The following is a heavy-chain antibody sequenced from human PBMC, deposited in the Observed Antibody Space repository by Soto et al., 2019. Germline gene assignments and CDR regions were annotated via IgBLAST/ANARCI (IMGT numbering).Heavy chain of an antibody. CDR3: SKSGAAAEDDSLDV. V-gene: IGHV4-30-4*01. CDR1: GGSTRSGNFF. D-gene: IGHD2-2*01. J-gene: IGHJ3*01. Sequence: SETLSLTCTVSGGSTRSGNFFWSWIRQPPGKGLECIGYVSYTGSSYYNPSLQSRVSISEDTSKNMFSLTLRSVTAADTAVYYCSKSGAAAEDDSLDVWGQGTMVTVSS. CDR2: VSYTGSS.